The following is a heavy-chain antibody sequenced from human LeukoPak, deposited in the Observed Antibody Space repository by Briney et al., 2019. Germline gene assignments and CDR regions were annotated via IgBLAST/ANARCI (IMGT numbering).Heavy chain of an antibody. Sequence: PGGSLRLSCAASGFTVSSNYMSWVRQAPGKGLEWVGFIRSKAYGGTTEYAASVKGRFTISRDDSKSIAYLQMNSLKTEDTAVYYCTRQVVARLYWGQGTLVTVSS. CDR3: TRQVVARLY. CDR2: IRSKAYGGTT. J-gene: IGHJ4*02. V-gene: IGHV3-49*04. CDR1: GFTVSSNY. D-gene: IGHD3-22*01.